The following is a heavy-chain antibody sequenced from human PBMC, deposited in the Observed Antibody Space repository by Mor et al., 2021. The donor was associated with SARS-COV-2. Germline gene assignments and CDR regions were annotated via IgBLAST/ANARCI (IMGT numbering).Heavy chain of an antibody. CDR3: ARGISGWYGDFDY. J-gene: IGHJ4*02. Sequence: RVTMTRDTSTSTVYMELSSLRSEDTAVYYCARGISGWYGDFDYWGQGTLVTVSS. V-gene: IGHV1-46*01. D-gene: IGHD6-19*01.